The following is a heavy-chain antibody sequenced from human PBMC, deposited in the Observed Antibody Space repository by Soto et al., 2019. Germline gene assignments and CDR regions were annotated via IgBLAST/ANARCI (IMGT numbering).Heavy chain of an antibody. D-gene: IGHD5-12*01. Sequence: TLSLTCTVSGVSISSGGYYWSWIRQHPGKGLEWVGYSYYTGSSYYNPSLKSRVTISVDASKNQLSLRLASVTAADTAVYYCARDLRGYSRYDYLDYWGQGIPVTVSS. V-gene: IGHV4-31*03. J-gene: IGHJ4*02. CDR3: ARDLRGYSRYDYLDY. CDR2: SYYTGSS. CDR1: GVSISSGGYY.